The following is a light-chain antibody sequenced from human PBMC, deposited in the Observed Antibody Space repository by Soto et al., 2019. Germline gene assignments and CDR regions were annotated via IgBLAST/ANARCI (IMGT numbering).Light chain of an antibody. CDR1: QTISSL. V-gene: IGKV1-5*03. CDR3: QHYNIYPWT. J-gene: IGKJ1*01. Sequence: DIQMTQSPSTLSGSVGDRVTITCRASQTISSLLSWYQQKPGKAPKLLIYKASTLKSGVPSRFSGSGSGTEFTLTISSLQPDDFATYYCQHYNIYPWTFGQGTKVDI. CDR2: KAS.